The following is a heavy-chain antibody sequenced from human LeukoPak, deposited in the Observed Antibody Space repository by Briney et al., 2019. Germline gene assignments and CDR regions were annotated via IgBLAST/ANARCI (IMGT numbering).Heavy chain of an antibody. D-gene: IGHD1-1*01. J-gene: IGHJ5*02. V-gene: IGHV3-30-3*01. CDR2: ISYDGSNK. CDR1: GFTFSSYA. Sequence: GGSLRLSCAASGFTFSSYAMHWVRQAPAKGLEWVAVISYDGSNKYYADSVKGRFTISRDNSKNTLYLQMNSLRAEDTAVYYCARAPRGQLNWFDPWGQGTLVTVSS. CDR3: ARAPRGQLNWFDP.